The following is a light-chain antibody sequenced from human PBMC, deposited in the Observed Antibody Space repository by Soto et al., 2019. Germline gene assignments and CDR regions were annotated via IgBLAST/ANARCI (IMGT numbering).Light chain of an antibody. J-gene: IGKJ1*01. V-gene: IGKV1-5*01. Sequence: DIQMTQSPPTLSASVGDRVTITCRASQSIRHYLAWYQQMPGKAPKPLIYDASILQSGDPSRFSGSGSGTELTLTISALQPDDFGTYYCQHHNSYSQTFGQGTKVEIK. CDR3: QHHNSYSQT. CDR1: QSIRHY. CDR2: DAS.